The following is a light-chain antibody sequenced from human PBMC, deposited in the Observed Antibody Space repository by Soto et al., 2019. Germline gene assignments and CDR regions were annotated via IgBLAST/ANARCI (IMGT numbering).Light chain of an antibody. CDR3: QQYNSYPWT. V-gene: IGKV1-5*01. Sequence: DIQMTQSPSTLSASVGDRVTITCRASPSISSWLAWYQQKPGKAPKLLIYDASSFESGVPSRFSGSGSGPEFTLTISSLQPDDFATYYCQQYNSYPWTFGQGTKVEIK. J-gene: IGKJ1*01. CDR1: PSISSW. CDR2: DAS.